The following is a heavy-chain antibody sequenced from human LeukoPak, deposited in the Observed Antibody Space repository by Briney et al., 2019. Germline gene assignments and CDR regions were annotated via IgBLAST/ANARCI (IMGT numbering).Heavy chain of an antibody. CDR3: ASGFH. D-gene: IGHD6-25*01. V-gene: IGHV3-9*01. CDR1: GFTFNDFA. CDR2: ISWNSGSI. J-gene: IGHJ4*02. Sequence: PGRSLRLSCAASGFTFNDFAMHWVRQTPGKGLEWVSGISWNSGSIGYADSVKGRFTISRDNSKNSLYLQMNSLRVEDTAVYYCASGFHWGQGTLVTVSS.